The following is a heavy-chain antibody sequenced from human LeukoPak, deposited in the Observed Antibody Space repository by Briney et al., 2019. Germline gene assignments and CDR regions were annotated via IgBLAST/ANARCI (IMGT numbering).Heavy chain of an antibody. CDR1: GYSISSGYY. V-gene: IGHV4-38-2*02. Sequence: SETLSLTCTVSGYSISSGYYWGWIRQPPGKGLEWIGSIYHSGSTYYNPSLKSRVTISVDTSKNQFSLKLGSVTAADTAVYYCARDLNYYVAGADWGQGTLVTVSS. J-gene: IGHJ4*02. CDR3: ARDLNYYVAGAD. D-gene: IGHD3-10*02. CDR2: IYHSGST.